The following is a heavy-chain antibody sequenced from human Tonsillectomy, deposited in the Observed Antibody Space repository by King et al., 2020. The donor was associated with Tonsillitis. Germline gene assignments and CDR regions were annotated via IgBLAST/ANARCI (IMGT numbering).Heavy chain of an antibody. J-gene: IGHJ4*02. CDR1: GSTFSRSG. V-gene: IGHV3-33*08. D-gene: IGHD1-1*01. CDR3: ARAVGAYSTGTSGSYLDF. Sequence: VQLVESGGGVVQPGRSLRLSCAASGSTFSRSGMHWVRQAPGKGLEWVAVIWYDGRNKYYADSVKGRFTISRDNSRDTLYLQMNSLRAEDTAGYYCARAVGAYSTGTSGSYLDFWGPGTLVAVSS. CDR2: IWYDGRNK.